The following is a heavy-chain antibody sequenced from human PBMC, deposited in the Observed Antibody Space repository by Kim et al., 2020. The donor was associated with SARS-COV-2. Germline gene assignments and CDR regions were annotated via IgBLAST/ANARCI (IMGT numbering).Heavy chain of an antibody. CDR2: IYYSGST. CDR1: GGSISSYY. J-gene: IGHJ4*02. CDR3: ARDSEIGGIYDY. D-gene: IGHD1-26*01. V-gene: IGHV4-59*01. Sequence: SETLSLTCTVSGGSISSYYWSWIRQPPGKGLEWIGYIYYSGSTNHNPSLKSRVTISVDTSKNQFSLKLSSVTAADTAVYYCARDSEIGGIYDYWGQGTLVTVSS.